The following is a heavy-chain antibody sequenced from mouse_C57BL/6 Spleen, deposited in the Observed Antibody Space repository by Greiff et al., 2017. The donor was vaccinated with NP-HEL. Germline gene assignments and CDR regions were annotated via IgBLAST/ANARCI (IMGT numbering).Heavy chain of an antibody. CDR2: ISYDGSH. CDR1: GYSITSGYY. D-gene: IGHD2-1*01. V-gene: IGHV3-6*01. CDR3: ARGIYYLDY. Sequence: VQLKESGPGLVKPSQSLSLTCSVTGYSITSGYYWNWIRQFPGNKLEWLGYISYDGSHNYNPSLKFRISVTRDTSKNQFFLKLNSVTTEDTATYYCARGIYYLDYWGQGTTLTVSS. J-gene: IGHJ2*01.